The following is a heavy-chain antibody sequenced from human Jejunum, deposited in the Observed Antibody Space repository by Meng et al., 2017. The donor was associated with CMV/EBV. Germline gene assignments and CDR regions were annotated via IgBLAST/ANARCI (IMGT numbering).Heavy chain of an antibody. Sequence: VQLVRSGADVTKPVAAVKVSCKASGYTLTSYEINWVPQGTGQGLEWMGWMNPNRGTTGYAQKCQGRVTMTRNISKSTAYMDLSSLRSEDTAVYYCATGVADFKYWGQGTLVTVSS. D-gene: IGHD6-19*01. CDR3: ATGVADFKY. CDR2: MNPNRGTT. CDR1: GYTLTSYE. V-gene: IGHV1-8*01. J-gene: IGHJ4*02.